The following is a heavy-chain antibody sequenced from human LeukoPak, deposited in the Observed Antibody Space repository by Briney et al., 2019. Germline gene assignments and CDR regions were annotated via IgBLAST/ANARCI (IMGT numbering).Heavy chain of an antibody. CDR1: GFTFSIYA. CDR2: ISGSGGTK. D-gene: IGHD6-19*01. Sequence: QAGGSLRLSCAASGFTFSIYAISGVRQAPGKGLGWGSAISGSGGTKYYADSVKGRFPVSGDNPKNTLYLQMNSLRAEDTAVYYCAKDLQAAVAGTAEYFRHWGQGTLVTVSS. V-gene: IGHV3-23*01. CDR3: AKDLQAAVAGTAEYFRH. J-gene: IGHJ1*01.